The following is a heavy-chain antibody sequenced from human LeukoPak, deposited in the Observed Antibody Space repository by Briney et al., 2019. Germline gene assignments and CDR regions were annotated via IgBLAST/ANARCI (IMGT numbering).Heavy chain of an antibody. CDR3: ERDPSEYEWQRGWYRDF. Sequence: GGSLRLSCAASGFTFSAYWMHWVRQAPGKGLVWLSRINTGGNDITYTDSVKGRFTISRDNSKSTLALHMSNLRVEDTAVYYCERDPSEYEWQRGWYRDFWGQGSQVTVSS. CDR1: GFTFSAYW. CDR2: INTGGNDI. J-gene: IGHJ4*02. V-gene: IGHV3-74*01. D-gene: IGHD6-19*01.